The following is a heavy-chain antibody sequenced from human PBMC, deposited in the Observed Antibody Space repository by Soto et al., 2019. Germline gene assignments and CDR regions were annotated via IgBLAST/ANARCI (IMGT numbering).Heavy chain of an antibody. V-gene: IGHV1-3*01. Sequence: QVHLVQSGAEVKKPGASVKVSCRSSGYTFTSNAIHWVRQAPGQSLEWMGWVNAGNGYTKYLQNFQGRVTISSDTSASTAYMELNSLRSGGTAVYYCARGAHTYGYVFGYWGQGTLVTVSS. J-gene: IGHJ4*02. CDR3: ARGAHTYGYVFGY. D-gene: IGHD5-18*01. CDR1: GYTFTSNA. CDR2: VNAGNGYT.